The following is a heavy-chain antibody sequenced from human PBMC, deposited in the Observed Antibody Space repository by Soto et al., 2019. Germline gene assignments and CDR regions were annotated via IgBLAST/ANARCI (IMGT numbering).Heavy chain of an antibody. Sequence: ASVKVSCKASGHTFINYDISWVRQATGQGLEWMGWMNPGSGKTGYANKFQGRVTMTRDASTSTAHLELSSLTSEDTAVYYCARMASFGTLNWFDPWGQGTLVTVSS. V-gene: IGHV1-8*02. D-gene: IGHD3-16*01. CDR1: GHTFINYD. CDR3: ARMASFGTLNWFDP. CDR2: MNPGSGKT. J-gene: IGHJ5*02.